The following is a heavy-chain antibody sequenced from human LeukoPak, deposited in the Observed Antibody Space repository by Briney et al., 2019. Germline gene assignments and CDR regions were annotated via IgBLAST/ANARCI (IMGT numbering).Heavy chain of an antibody. D-gene: IGHD6-19*01. V-gene: IGHV4-59*08. Sequence: SETLSLTCTVSGGSISSYYWCWIWQPQPPGQGWMGYGYFCESTNYNPSLNRRVTISVATSTYKFSLKLNSVTATAPAVYFCARRRPVAVAGTGANGYFYDWGQGTLVTVSS. CDR2: GYFCEST. J-gene: IGHJ4*02. CDR1: GGSISSYY. CDR3: ARRRPVAVAGTGANGYFYD.